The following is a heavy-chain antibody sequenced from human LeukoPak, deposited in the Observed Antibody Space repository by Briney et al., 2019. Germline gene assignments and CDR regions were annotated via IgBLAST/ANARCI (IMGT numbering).Heavy chain of an antibody. J-gene: IGHJ4*02. V-gene: IGHV4-34*01. CDR3: ARGGDYYDSSGYYHFDY. CDR2: INHSGST. Sequence: SEALSLTCAVYGGSFSGYYWSWIRQPPGKGLEWIGEINHSGSTNYNPSLKSRVTISVDTSKNQFSLKLSSVTAADTAVYYCARGGDYYDSSGYYHFDYWGQGTLVTVSS. D-gene: IGHD3-22*01. CDR1: GGSFSGYY.